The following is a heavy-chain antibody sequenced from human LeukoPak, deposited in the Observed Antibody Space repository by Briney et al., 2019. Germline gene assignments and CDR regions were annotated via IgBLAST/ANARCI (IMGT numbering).Heavy chain of an antibody. Sequence: GESLKISCKGSGYSFTSYWIGWVRQMPGKGLEWRGIINPDDSDTRYSPSFQGQVTISADKSISTAYLQWNSLKASDTAMYYCARLGHRGDGYNWDYYYYMDVWGKGTTVTISS. D-gene: IGHD5-24*01. V-gene: IGHV5-51*01. CDR3: ARLGHRGDGYNWDYYYYMDV. CDR1: GYSFTSYW. CDR2: INPDDSDT. J-gene: IGHJ6*03.